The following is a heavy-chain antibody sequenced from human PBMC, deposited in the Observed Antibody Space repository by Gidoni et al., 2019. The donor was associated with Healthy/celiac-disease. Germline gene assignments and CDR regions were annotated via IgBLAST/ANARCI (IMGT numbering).Heavy chain of an antibody. D-gene: IGHD3-3*01. CDR1: GVTVSSYA. Sequence: QVQVVESGGGVVQPGRSLRLSCAASGVTVSSYALHWVRQAPGQGREWVAVLSNDGSNKYSADSVKGRFTISRDNSKNTLYLQMNSLRAEDTAVYYCAREPGGDFWSGFFDYWGQGTLVTVSS. CDR2: LSNDGSNK. J-gene: IGHJ4*02. V-gene: IGHV3-30-3*01. CDR3: AREPGGDFWSGFFDY.